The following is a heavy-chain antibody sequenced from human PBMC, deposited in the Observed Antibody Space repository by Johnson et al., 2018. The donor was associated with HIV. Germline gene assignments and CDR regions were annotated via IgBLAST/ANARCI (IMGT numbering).Heavy chain of an antibody. D-gene: IGHD3-16*01. CDR3: AREALPRGLQSSFGGAFDI. CDR2: ISSRGSTI. CDR1: GFTFSDYY. J-gene: IGHJ3*02. V-gene: IGHV3-11*04. Sequence: QVQLVESGGGLVKPGGSLRLSCAASGFTFSDYYMSWIRQAPGKGLEWVSYISSRGSTIYYADSVKGRFTISRDNDKNSLYLHMNSLRAEDTALYYCAREALPRGLQSSFGGAFDIWGQGTMVTVSS.